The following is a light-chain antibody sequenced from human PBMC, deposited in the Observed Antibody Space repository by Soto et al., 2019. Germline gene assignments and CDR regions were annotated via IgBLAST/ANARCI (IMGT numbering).Light chain of an antibody. CDR1: QSVSNNY. CDR2: GAS. V-gene: IGKV3-20*01. CDR3: QQYGSSGT. Sequence: EIVLTQSPGSLSLSPGERATLSCMASQSVSNNYLAWYQQKPGQAPRLLLYGASNRATGIPDRFSGSGSGTDFTLTISRLEPEDFAVYYCQQYGSSGTFGQGTKVDIK. J-gene: IGKJ1*01.